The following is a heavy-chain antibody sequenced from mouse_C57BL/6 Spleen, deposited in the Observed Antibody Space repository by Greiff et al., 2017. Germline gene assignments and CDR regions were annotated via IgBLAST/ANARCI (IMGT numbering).Heavy chain of an antibody. CDR1: GFTFSDYG. Sequence: EVQLVQSGGGLVKPGASLKLSCAASGFTFSDYGMHWVRQAPEQGLEWFAYISSGSSTIYYADTLKGRFTISRDNAKTTLFLQMTSLRSEDTAMYDCARKFLYYCGSSYREVYAMDYWGQGTSVTVSS. CDR2: ISSGSSTI. V-gene: IGHV5-17*01. CDR3: ARKFLYYCGSSYREVYAMDY. J-gene: IGHJ4*01. D-gene: IGHD1-1*01.